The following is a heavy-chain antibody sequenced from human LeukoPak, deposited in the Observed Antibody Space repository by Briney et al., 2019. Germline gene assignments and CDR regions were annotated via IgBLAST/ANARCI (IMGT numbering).Heavy chain of an antibody. CDR3: ARLMNRWFGELGN. J-gene: IGHJ4*02. CDR2: IYYSGST. D-gene: IGHD3-10*01. Sequence: SETLSLTCAVYGGSFSGYYWGWIRQPPGKGLEWIGSIYYSGSTYYSPSLKSRVTISVDTSKNQFSLRLTSVTAADTAVYHCARLMNRWFGELGNWGQGTLVTVSS. V-gene: IGHV4-39*01. CDR1: GGSFSGYY.